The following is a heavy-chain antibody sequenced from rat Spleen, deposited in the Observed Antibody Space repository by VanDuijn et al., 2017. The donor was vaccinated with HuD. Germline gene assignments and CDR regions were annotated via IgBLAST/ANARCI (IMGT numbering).Heavy chain of an antibody. D-gene: IGHD1-7*01. CDR2: IINTGDGT. CDR3: ARVLTMGHYEDC. J-gene: IGHJ2*01. V-gene: IGHV5-31*01. Sequence: EVQLVESGGGLVQPGRSLKLSCAASGFTFNNYVMAWVRQAPGKGLEWIASIINTGDGTYYPDSVKGRFTISRDNAKNTLYLQLNSPTTEDTAIYYCARVLTMGHYEDCWGQGVMVTVSS. CDR1: GFTFNNYV.